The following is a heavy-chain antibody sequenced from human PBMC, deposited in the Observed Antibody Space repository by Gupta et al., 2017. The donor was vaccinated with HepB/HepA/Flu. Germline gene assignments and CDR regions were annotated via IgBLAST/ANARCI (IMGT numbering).Heavy chain of an antibody. V-gene: IGHV3-30-3*01. Sequence: QVHLVESGVGLFKPVRSLGLSCAASTFTFNTYSMHWVRQAPGKGLEWVAFISHDGSKKYYAVSVKGRFTISRDNSKNTLSLQMNSLKTEDTALYYCARDDTGTGYFDSWGQGTLVTVSS. J-gene: IGHJ4*02. CDR2: ISHDGSKK. CDR1: TFTFNTYS. D-gene: IGHD1-1*01. CDR3: ARDDTGTGYFDS.